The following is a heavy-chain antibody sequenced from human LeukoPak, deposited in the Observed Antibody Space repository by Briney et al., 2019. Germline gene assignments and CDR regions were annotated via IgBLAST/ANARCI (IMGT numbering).Heavy chain of an antibody. J-gene: IGHJ4*02. CDR3: ARGLTDIVVVPAATYFDY. V-gene: IGHV1-69*06. CDR2: IIPIFGTA. Sequence: SVKVSCKASRGTFSRYAISWVRPAPGQGLEWMGGIIPIFGTAHYAQKFQGRVTITADKSTSTAYVERSSLRSEDTVVYYCARGLTDIVVVPAATYFDYWGQGTLVTGSS. D-gene: IGHD2-2*01. CDR1: RGTFSRYA.